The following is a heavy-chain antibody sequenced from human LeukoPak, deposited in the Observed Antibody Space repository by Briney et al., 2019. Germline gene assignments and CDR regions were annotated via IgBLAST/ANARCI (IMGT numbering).Heavy chain of an antibody. CDR2: ITPSGDQT. CDR3: ARVPPPAAKNFDY. V-gene: IGHV1-46*02. J-gene: IGHJ4*02. D-gene: IGHD2-2*01. CDR1: GYNFYSHF. Sequence: GASVKVSCKASGYNFYSHFMHWVRQVPGQGPEWMGLITPSGDQTIYAQTFQGRLTVTRDTSTTTVYMELTGLRSEDTAVYYCARVPPPAAKNFDYWGQGTLVTVSS.